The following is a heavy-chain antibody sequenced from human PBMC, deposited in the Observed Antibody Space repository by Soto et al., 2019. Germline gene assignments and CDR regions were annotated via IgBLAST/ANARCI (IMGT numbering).Heavy chain of an antibody. Sequence: ASVKVSCKASGYTFTSYAMHWVRQAPGQRLEWMGWINAGNGNTKYSQKFQGRVTITRDTSASTAYMELSSLRSEDTAVYYCARGVHCSGGSCYSGPSNPAYWFDPWGQGTLVTVSS. V-gene: IGHV1-3*01. CDR1: GYTFTSYA. CDR3: ARGVHCSGGSCYSGPSNPAYWFDP. CDR2: INAGNGNT. J-gene: IGHJ5*02. D-gene: IGHD2-15*01.